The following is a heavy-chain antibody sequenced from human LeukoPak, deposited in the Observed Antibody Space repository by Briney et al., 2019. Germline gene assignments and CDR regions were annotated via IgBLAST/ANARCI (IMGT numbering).Heavy chain of an antibody. CDR1: GFSFSSYA. CDR3: AKARIAATIYPKEVNFDY. V-gene: IGHV3-23*01. J-gene: IGHJ4*02. Sequence: PGGALRLSCAASGFSFSSYAMSWVCQAPGKGLEWVSTITGGGGSTYYADSVKGRFTISRDNSKDTFYLQMNSLRVEDTAVYYCAKARIAATIYPKEVNFDYWGQGTLVTVSS. CDR2: ITGGGGST. D-gene: IGHD5-12*01.